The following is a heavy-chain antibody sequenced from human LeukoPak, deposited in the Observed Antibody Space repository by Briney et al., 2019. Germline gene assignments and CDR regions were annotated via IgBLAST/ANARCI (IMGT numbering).Heavy chain of an antibody. D-gene: IGHD2-21*02. J-gene: IGHJ4*02. CDR2: ISGSGGST. CDR3: AKATSPRGDWYYFDY. V-gene: IGHV3-23*01. CDR1: GFTFSSYA. Sequence: GGSLRLSCAASGFTFSSYAMSWVRQAPGKGLEWVSAISGSGGSTYYADSVKGRFTISRDNSKNTLYLQMNSLRAEDTAVYYCAKATSPRGDWYYFDYWGQGTLVTVSS.